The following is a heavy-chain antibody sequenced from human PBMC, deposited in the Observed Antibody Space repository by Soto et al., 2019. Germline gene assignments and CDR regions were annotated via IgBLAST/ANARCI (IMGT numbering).Heavy chain of an antibody. CDR2: ISDSGEA. V-gene: IGHV4-59*08. CDR1: GGSISTYY. J-gene: IGHJ4*02. CDR3: ARSAYNSYGGNSFDY. D-gene: IGHD3-16*01. Sequence: QVQLQESGPGLVKPSETLSLTCAVFGGSISTYYWSWIRQAPGKGLEWIGYISDSGEAYYNPSLKSRVSISIDTSEERFSLELSSVTAADTAVYYCARSAYNSYGGNSFDYWGQGTVDPVSS.